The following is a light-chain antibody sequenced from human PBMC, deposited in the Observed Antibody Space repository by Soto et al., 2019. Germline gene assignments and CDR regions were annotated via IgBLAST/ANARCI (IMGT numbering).Light chain of an antibody. CDR1: QSVSSN. CDR3: QQYHNWPPGLT. V-gene: IGKV3D-15*01. CDR2: GAS. J-gene: IGKJ4*01. Sequence: EIVMTQSPATLSVSPGERATLSCRASQSVSSNLAWYQQKPGQAPRLLIYGASTRATSIPARFSGSGSGTDFTLTITSLQSEDFAVYYCQQYHNWPPGLTFGGGTKVDIK.